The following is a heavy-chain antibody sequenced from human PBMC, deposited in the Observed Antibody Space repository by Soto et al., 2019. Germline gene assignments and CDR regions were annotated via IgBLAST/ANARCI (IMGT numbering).Heavy chain of an antibody. J-gene: IGHJ5*02. D-gene: IGHD1-7*01. V-gene: IGHV3-48*02. Sequence: GGSLRLSCAASGFIFSSYSMNWVRQAPGKGLEWVSYISSSSSTIYYADSVKGRFTISRDNAKNSLYLQMNSLRDEDTAVYYCARATGYNWNFAGDWFDPWGQGTLVTVSS. CDR3: ARATGYNWNFAGDWFDP. CDR1: GFIFSSYS. CDR2: ISSSSSTI.